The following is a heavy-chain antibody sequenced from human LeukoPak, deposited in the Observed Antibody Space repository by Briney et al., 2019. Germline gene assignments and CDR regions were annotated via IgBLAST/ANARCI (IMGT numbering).Heavy chain of an antibody. CDR1: GGSISSYY. D-gene: IGHD1-26*01. J-gene: IGHJ6*02. Sequence: PSETLSLTCTVSGGSISSYYWSWIRQPPGKGLEWIGYIYYSGSTNYNPSLKSRVTISVDTSKNQFSLKLSSVTAADTAVYYCARDKVGATYYYYYGMDVWGQGTTVTVSS. CDR3: ARDKVGATYYYYYGMDV. V-gene: IGHV4-59*01. CDR2: IYYSGST.